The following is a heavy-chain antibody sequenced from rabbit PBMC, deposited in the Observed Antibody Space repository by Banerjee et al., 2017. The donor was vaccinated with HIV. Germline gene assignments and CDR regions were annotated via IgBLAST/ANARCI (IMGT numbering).Heavy chain of an antibody. CDR3: ARNNDGYFNL. CDR1: GIDFSSYYR. J-gene: IGHJ4*01. Sequence: QSLEESGGDLVKPGASLTLTCKASGIDFSSYYRMCWVRQAPGRGLELIACIYTTSGSTWYASWVNGRFTISRSTSLNTVDLQMTSLTAADTATYFCARNNDGYFNLWGQGTLVTVS. V-gene: IGHV1S43*01. CDR2: IYTTSGST. D-gene: IGHD2-1*01.